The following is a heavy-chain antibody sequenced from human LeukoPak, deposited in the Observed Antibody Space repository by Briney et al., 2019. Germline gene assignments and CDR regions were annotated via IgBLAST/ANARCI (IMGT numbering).Heavy chain of an antibody. J-gene: IGHJ4*02. CDR1: GFTFSSYA. Sequence: GGSLRLSCAASGFTFSSYAMSWVRQAPGKGLEWVSAISGSGGSTYYADSVKGRFTISRDNSKNTLYLQMNSLRAEDTAVYYCAKCGDYYDSSGYYCSFDYWGQGTLVTVSS. CDR2: ISGSGGST. V-gene: IGHV3-23*01. D-gene: IGHD3-22*01. CDR3: AKCGDYYDSSGYYCSFDY.